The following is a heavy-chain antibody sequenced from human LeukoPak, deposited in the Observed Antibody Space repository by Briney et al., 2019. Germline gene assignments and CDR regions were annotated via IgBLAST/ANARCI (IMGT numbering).Heavy chain of an antibody. D-gene: IGHD6-13*01. J-gene: IGHJ4*02. Sequence: SVKVSCKASGGTFSSYAISWVRQAPGQGLEWMGGIIPIFGTANYAQKFQGRVTITADKSTSTAYMELSSLRAEDTALYYCAKWFLPIAPAGTEVFWGQGTLVTVSS. CDR2: IIPIFGTA. CDR3: AKWFLPIAPAGTEVF. CDR1: GGTFSSYA. V-gene: IGHV1-69*06.